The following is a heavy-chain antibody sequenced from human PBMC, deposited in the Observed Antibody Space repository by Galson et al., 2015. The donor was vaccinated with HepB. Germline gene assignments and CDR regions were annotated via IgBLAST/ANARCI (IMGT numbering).Heavy chain of an antibody. V-gene: IGHV3-9*01. CDR2: ISWNGGDI. CDR1: GFTFDDYA. Sequence: SLRLSCAASGFTFDDYAMDWVRQAPGKGLEWVAGISWNGGDIGYADSVKGRVTISRDNAKNSLYLQMESLRGEDTALYYCVKGMSSSFEFYMDVWGKGTAVIVS. CDR3: VKGMSSSFEFYMDV. J-gene: IGHJ6*03. D-gene: IGHD6-6*01.